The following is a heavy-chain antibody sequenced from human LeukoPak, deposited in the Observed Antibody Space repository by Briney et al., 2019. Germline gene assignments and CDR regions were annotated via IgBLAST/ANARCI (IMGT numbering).Heavy chain of an antibody. Sequence: PGGSLRLSCAASGFTFSSYSMNWVRQAPGKGLEWVSYISSSGTTVYYADSVKGRFTISRDNAKNLLYLQMNSLGAEDTAVYYCARCPTAYNCFDPWGQGTLVTVSS. D-gene: IGHD4-17*01. CDR2: ISSSGTTV. CDR3: ARCPTAYNCFDP. V-gene: IGHV3-48*01. CDR1: GFTFSSYS. J-gene: IGHJ5*02.